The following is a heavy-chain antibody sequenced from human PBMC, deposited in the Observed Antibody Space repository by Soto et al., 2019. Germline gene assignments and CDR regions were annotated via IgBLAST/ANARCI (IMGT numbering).Heavy chain of an antibody. J-gene: IGHJ4*02. V-gene: IGHV3-33*01. CDR2: IRYDGSNI. Sequence: PGGSLRLSCAASGSIFRGYGMHWVRQAPGKGLEWVAVIRYDGSNINYADSVMGRFTISRDNSKNTLYLEMNSLRAEDTAVYYCARDGIGGTPFRGYFDYWGQGNFVTSSS. CDR1: GSIFRGYG. D-gene: IGHD2-15*01. CDR3: ARDGIGGTPFRGYFDY.